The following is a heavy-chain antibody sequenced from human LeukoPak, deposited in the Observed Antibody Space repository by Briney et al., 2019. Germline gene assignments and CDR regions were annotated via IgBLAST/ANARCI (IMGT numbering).Heavy chain of an antibody. CDR2: IYYSGTT. Sequence: SETLSLTCTVSGDSISSSSYYWGWIRQPPGEGLEWIGSIYYSGTTYYNPSLKRGVTISVDTSNNQFSLRLTSVTAADTAVYYCARVEAVAGTVGYWGQGTLVTVSS. V-gene: IGHV4-39*07. CDR3: ARVEAVAGTVGY. CDR1: GDSISSSSYY. D-gene: IGHD6-19*01. J-gene: IGHJ4*02.